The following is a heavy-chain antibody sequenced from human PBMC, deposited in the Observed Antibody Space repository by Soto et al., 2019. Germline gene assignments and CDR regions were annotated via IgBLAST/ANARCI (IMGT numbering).Heavy chain of an antibody. CDR1: GDSISSSY. D-gene: IGHD3-3*01. CDR3: ARQHGRSLDY. Sequence: PSETLSLTCTVSGDSISSSYWSWIRQPPRKGLEWIGYIYYSGSTNYNPSLKSRVTMSVDTSKNQFSLNLSSVTAADTAVYYCARQHGRSLDYWGQGTLVTVSS. J-gene: IGHJ4*02. V-gene: IGHV4-59*08. CDR2: IYYSGST.